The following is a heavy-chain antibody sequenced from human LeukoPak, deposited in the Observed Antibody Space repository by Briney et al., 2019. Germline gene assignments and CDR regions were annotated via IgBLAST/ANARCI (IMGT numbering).Heavy chain of an antibody. CDR3: ARADILTGYYHDY. D-gene: IGHD3-9*01. CDR1: GGSISSGDYY. CDR2: IYYSGST. J-gene: IGHJ4*02. Sequence: PSETLSLTCTVSGGSISSGDYYWRWIRQLPGKGLEWIGYIYYSGSTYYNPSLKSRVTISVDTSKNQFSLKLSSVTAADTAVYYCARADILTGYYHDYWGQGTLVTVSS. V-gene: IGHV4-30-4*01.